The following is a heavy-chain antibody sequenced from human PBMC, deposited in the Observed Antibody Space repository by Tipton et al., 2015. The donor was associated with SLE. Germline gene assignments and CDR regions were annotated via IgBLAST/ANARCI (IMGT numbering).Heavy chain of an antibody. CDR3: ASLSTYYYGSGNP. D-gene: IGHD3-10*01. J-gene: IGHJ5*02. V-gene: IGHV3-23*01. CDR1: GFTLRYFD. Sequence: SLRLSCVTSGFTLRYFDMSWVRQGPGKGLGWVSNIGDDDSDTYYADSVRGRFIASRDRSKHTVFLQMNNLRVDDTAVYFCASLSTYYYGSGNPWGQGTLVTVSS. CDR2: IGDDDSDT.